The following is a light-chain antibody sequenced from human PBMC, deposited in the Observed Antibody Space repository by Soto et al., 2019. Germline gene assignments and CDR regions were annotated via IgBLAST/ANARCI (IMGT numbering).Light chain of an antibody. CDR1: QRITNY. CDR3: QQSYSTPPT. CDR2: AAS. Sequence: DIQMTQSPSSLSASVGDRVTITCRASQRITNYLNWYQQKPGKAPKLLIHAASSLQSGVPSRFSGSGSGTDFTLTISTLQPEDFATYYCQQSYSTPPTFGGGTKVEIK. V-gene: IGKV1-39*01. J-gene: IGKJ4*01.